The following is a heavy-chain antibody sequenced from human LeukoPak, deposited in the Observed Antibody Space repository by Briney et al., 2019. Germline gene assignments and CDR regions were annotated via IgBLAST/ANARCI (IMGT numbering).Heavy chain of an antibody. CDR3: ARDQAGSGCFDY. J-gene: IGHJ4*02. V-gene: IGHV3-33*01. D-gene: IGHD3-10*01. CDR1: GFTFSSYG. CDR2: IWYDGSNK. Sequence: QPGGSLRLSCAASGFTFSSYGMHWVRQAPGKGLEWVAVIWYDGSNKYYADSVKGRFTISRDNSKNTLYPQMNSLRAEDTAVYYCARDQAGSGCFDYWGQGTLVTVSS.